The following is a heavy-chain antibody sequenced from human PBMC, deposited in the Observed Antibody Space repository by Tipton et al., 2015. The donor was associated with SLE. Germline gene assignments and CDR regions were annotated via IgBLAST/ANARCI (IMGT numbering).Heavy chain of an antibody. V-gene: IGHV4-59*08. CDR3: ARHLGATGPFDY. Sequence: SPSLKSRVTISVDTSKNQFSLKLSSVTAADTAVYYCARHLGATGPFDYWGQGTLVTVSS. J-gene: IGHJ4*02. D-gene: IGHD1-26*01.